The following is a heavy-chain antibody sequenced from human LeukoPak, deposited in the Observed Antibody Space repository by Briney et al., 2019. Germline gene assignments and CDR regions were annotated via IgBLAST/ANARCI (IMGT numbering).Heavy chain of an antibody. CDR1: GGSISGSSYY. Sequence: PSETLSLTCTVSGGSISGSSYYWGWIRQPPGKGLEWIGSIYYSGSTYYNPSLKSRVTISVDTSKNQFSLKLSSVTAADTAVYYCASYCSGGSCPFGYWGQGTLVTVSS. V-gene: IGHV4-39*01. CDR3: ASYCSGGSCPFGY. D-gene: IGHD2-15*01. CDR2: IYYSGST. J-gene: IGHJ4*02.